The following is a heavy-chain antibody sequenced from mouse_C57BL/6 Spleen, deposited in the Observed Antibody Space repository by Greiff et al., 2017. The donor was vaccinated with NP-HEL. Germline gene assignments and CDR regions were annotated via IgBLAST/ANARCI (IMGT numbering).Heavy chain of an antibody. Sequence: EVKLQESGPGLVKPSQSLSLTCSVTGYSITSGYYWTWIRQFPGNKLEWMGYISYDGSNNYNPSLQNRISITRDTSKNQFFLKLKSVTTEETATYNCARGGFTTVDPSYWYFDVWGTGTTVTVSS. CDR1: GYSITSGYY. CDR3: ARGGFTTVDPSYWYFDV. J-gene: IGHJ1*03. D-gene: IGHD1-1*01. V-gene: IGHV3-6*01. CDR2: ISYDGSN.